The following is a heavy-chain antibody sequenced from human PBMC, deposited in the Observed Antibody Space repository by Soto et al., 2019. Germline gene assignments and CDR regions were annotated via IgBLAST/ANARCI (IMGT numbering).Heavy chain of an antibody. CDR3: ARGSFFLDV. Sequence: PGGSLRLSSAASGLSFSNYWMHWVRQAPGKGLVWVSRINSDGSSTHYADSVKGRFTVSRDNAKNTLYLQMNSLRAEDTAVYFCARGSFFLDVWGQGTTVTVSS. D-gene: IGHD3-3*02. CDR1: GLSFSNYW. J-gene: IGHJ6*02. CDR2: INSDGSST. V-gene: IGHV3-74*01.